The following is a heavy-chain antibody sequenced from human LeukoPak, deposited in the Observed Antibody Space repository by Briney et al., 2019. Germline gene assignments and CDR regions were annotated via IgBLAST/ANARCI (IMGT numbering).Heavy chain of an antibody. CDR3: ARDVGARLPGY. CDR2: IYHGRNT. V-gene: IGHV4-38-2*02. CDR1: GYSISSGYY. Sequence: SETLSLTCTVSGYSISSGYYWGWIRQPPGKGLEWIGSIYHGRNTYYNPSLKSRVTISVDKSRNQFSLKLSSVTAADTAVYYCARDVGARLPGYWGQGILVTVSS. J-gene: IGHJ4*02. D-gene: IGHD6-6*01.